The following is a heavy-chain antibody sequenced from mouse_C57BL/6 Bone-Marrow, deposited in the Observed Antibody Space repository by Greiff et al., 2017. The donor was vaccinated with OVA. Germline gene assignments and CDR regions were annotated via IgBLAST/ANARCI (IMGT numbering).Heavy chain of an antibody. V-gene: IGHV1-85*01. CDR1: GYTFTSYD. CDR3: ARDSSYWYFDV. Sequence: QVQLKESGPELVKPGASVKLSCKASGYTFTSYDINWVKQRPGQGLEWIGWIYPRDGSTKYNEKFKGKATLTVDTSSSTAYMELHSLTSEDSAVYFCARDSSYWYFDVWGTGTTVTVSS. CDR2: IYPRDGST. D-gene: IGHD1-1*01. J-gene: IGHJ1*03.